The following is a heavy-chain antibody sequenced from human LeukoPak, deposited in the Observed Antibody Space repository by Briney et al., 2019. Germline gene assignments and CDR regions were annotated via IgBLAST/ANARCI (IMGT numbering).Heavy chain of an antibody. V-gene: IGHV3-21*01. CDR3: ARGGFALDMVLGGGPKRLGDFYYYGMDV. CDR1: GFTFSNFS. J-gene: IGHJ6*02. Sequence: KPGASLLLSCASSGFTFSNFSINFVRQAPEKGLEWAASISSRSSYIYYADSVKGRFIISRDNAKNSLYLHMNSLRPEDTAVYYCARGGFALDMVLGGGPKRLGDFYYYGMDVWGQGTTVTVSS. D-gene: IGHD5/OR15-5a*01. CDR2: ISSRSSYI.